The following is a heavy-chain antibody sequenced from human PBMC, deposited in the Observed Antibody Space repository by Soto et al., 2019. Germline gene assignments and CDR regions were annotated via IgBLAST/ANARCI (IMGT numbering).Heavy chain of an antibody. D-gene: IGHD3-10*01. Sequence: ASLKVSCKASGYTFTGYYMHWVRQAPGQGLEWMGWINPNSGGTNYAQKFQGWVTMTRDTSTSTAYMELSRLRSDDTAVYYCARGVREMVRGVIMGYYYYYMDVWGKGTTVTVSS. V-gene: IGHV1-2*04. CDR2: INPNSGGT. CDR1: GYTFTGYY. J-gene: IGHJ6*03. CDR3: ARGVREMVRGVIMGYYYYYMDV.